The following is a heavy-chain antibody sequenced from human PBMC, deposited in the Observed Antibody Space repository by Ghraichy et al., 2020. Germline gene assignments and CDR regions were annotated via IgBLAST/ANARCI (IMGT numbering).Heavy chain of an antibody. CDR1: GGSISSSSYY. J-gene: IGHJ3*02. CDR2: IYYSGST. V-gene: IGHV4-39*07. CDR3: ARDRGPKVGATSDAFDI. D-gene: IGHD1-26*01. Sequence: SETLSLTCTVSGGSISSSSYYWGWIRQPPGKGLEWIGSIYYSGSTYYNPSLKSRVTISVDTSKNQFSLKLSSVTAADTAVYYCARDRGPKVGATSDAFDIWGQGTMVTVSS.